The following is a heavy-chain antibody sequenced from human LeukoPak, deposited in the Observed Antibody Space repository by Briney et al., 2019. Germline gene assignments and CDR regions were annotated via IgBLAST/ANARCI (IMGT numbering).Heavy chain of an antibody. CDR2: ISGTGFTI. D-gene: IGHD2-2*01. CDR1: GFSFSRYE. CDR3: ATAAAPMF. Sequence: PGGSLRLSCVASGFSFSRYEMHWVRKAPGKGLESVSYISGTGFTIEYTDSVEGRFTISRDNAKNSLYLQMNSLRAEDTAVYYCATAAAPMFWGQGTLVTVSS. J-gene: IGHJ4*02. V-gene: IGHV3-48*03.